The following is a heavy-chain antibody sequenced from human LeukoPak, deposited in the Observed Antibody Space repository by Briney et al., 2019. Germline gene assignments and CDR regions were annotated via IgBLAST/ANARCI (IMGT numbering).Heavy chain of an antibody. CDR2: IYYSGST. V-gene: IGHV4-59*08. CDR1: GGSISSYY. Sequence: SETLSLTCTVSGGSISSYYWSWIRQPPGKGLEWIGYIYYSGSTNYNPSLKSRVTISVDTSKNQFSPKLSSVTAADTAVYYCARHWDYGANDYWGQGTLVTVSS. D-gene: IGHD4-17*01. J-gene: IGHJ4*02. CDR3: ARHWDYGANDY.